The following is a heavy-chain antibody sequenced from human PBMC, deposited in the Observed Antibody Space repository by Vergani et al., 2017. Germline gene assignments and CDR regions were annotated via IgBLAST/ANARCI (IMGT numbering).Heavy chain of an antibody. J-gene: IGHJ4*02. CDR3: VCRATSPPRCFDC. D-gene: IGHD2-2*01. Sequence: PSPTLSLTCTVSGCSISIGSYYWSWIRQPAGKGLEWIGRIYTSGSTNYNPSLKSRVTMSVDTSKNQFSLKLSSVTAADTAVYRCVCRATSPPRCFDCWGQGTLVIVSS. V-gene: IGHV4-61*02. CDR1: GCSISIGSYY. CDR2: IYTSGST.